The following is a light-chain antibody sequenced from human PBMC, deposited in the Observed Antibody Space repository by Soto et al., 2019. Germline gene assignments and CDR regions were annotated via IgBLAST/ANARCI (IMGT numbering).Light chain of an antibody. CDR1: QSISSW. Sequence: DIQMTQSPSTLSASVGDRVTITCRASQSISSWLAWYQQKPGKAPKLLIYDASSLESGVPSRFSGSGSGTEFPHTIISLQPDDFATYYCQQYNSYPMYTFGQGTKLEIK. CDR2: DAS. CDR3: QQYNSYPMYT. V-gene: IGKV1-5*01. J-gene: IGKJ2*01.